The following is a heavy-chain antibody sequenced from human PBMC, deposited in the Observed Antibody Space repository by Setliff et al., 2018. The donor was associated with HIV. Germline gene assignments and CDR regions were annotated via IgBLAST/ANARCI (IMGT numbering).Heavy chain of an antibody. V-gene: IGHV3-74*01. CDR1: GFTFSSYW. CDR2: LNTDGSSI. Sequence: PGGSLRLSCAASGFTFSSYWMHWVRQAPGRGLMWISRLNTDGSSIDYADSVKGRFTFSRDNAKNTLYLQMNGLRADDTAVYYCARDAGGSYQKYFQHWGQGTLVTVSS. J-gene: IGHJ1*01. CDR3: ARDAGGSYQKYFQH. D-gene: IGHD1-26*01.